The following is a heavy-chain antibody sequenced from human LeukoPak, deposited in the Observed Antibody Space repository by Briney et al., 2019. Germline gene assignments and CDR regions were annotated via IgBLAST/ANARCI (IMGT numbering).Heavy chain of an antibody. CDR3: AKDRANYYYDSSVLDY. J-gene: IGHJ4*02. CDR2: IWYDGSNK. CDR1: GFTFSSYG. D-gene: IGHD3-22*01. V-gene: IGHV3-33*06. Sequence: GGSLRLSCAASGFTFSSYGMHWVRQAPGKGLEWVAVIWYDGSNKYYADSVKGRFTISRDNSKNTLYLQMNSLRAEDTAVYYCAKDRANYYYDSSVLDYWGQGTLVTVSP.